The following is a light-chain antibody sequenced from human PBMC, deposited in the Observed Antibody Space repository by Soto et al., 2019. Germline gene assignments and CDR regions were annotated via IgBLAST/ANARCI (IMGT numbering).Light chain of an antibody. CDR3: QPYGRSGT. V-gene: IGKV3-20*01. CDR1: QSVSNNY. Sequence: EGVXTQSPGTLSLSPGERATLSCRASQSVSNNYLAWYQQKPGQAPRLLIYGASNRATGIPDRFSGSGSGTDFTLTISRLEPEDFAVYYCQPYGRSGTFGQKTKVDI. CDR2: GAS. J-gene: IGKJ1*01.